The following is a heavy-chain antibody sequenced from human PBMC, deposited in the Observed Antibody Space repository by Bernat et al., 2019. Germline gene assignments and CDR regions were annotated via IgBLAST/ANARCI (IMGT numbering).Heavy chain of an antibody. CDR2: INHSGST. J-gene: IGHJ4*02. CDR3: AGGKGVVTAI. V-gene: IGHV4-34*01. CDR1: GGSFSGYY. D-gene: IGHD2-21*02. Sequence: QVQLQQWGAGLLKPSETLSLTCAVYGGSFSGYYWTWIRQPPGKGLEWIGEINHSGSTNYNPSLKSRVTISVDTSKNQFSLKLSSVTAADTAVYYCAGGKGVVTAIWGQETLVTVSS.